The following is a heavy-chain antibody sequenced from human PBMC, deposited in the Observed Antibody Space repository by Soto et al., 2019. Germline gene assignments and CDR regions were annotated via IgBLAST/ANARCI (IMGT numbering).Heavy chain of an antibody. CDR1: GFTFSGSA. CDR3: TITYGDYESIVFDY. CDR2: IRSKANSDAT. Sequence: EVQLVESGGGLVQPGGSLKLSCAASGFTFSGSAMHWVRQASGKGLEWVGRIRSKANSDATAYAASVKGRFTISRDDSNNTAYLQMNSLKTEDTAVYYCTITYGDYESIVFDYWGQGTLVTVSS. J-gene: IGHJ4*02. V-gene: IGHV3-73*01. D-gene: IGHD4-17*01.